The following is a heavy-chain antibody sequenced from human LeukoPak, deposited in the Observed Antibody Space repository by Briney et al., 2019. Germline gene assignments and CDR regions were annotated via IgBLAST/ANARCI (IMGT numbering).Heavy chain of an antibody. J-gene: IGHJ4*02. V-gene: IGHV4-34*01. CDR3: AREVVGYSGYENFDY. Sequence: PSETLSLTCAVYGGSFSGYYWSWIRQPPGKGLEWIGEINHSGSTNYNPSLKSRVTISVDTSKNQFSLKLSSVTAADTAVYYCAREVVGYSGYENFDYWGXGTLVTVSS. CDR2: INHSGST. D-gene: IGHD5-12*01. CDR1: GGSFSGYY.